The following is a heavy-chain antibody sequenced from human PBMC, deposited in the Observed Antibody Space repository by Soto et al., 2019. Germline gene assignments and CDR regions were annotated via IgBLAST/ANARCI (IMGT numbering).Heavy chain of an antibody. V-gene: IGHV4-59*01. Sequence: QVQLQESGPGLVKPSETLSLTCTVSGGSISSYYWSWIRQPPGKGLEWIGYIYYSGSTNYNPSLTSRVTISVDTSKNQFSLKLSSVTAADTAVYYCARTYYYDSSGHTAFDYWGQGTLVTVSS. CDR2: IYYSGST. CDR3: ARTYYYDSSGHTAFDY. CDR1: GGSISSYY. J-gene: IGHJ4*02. D-gene: IGHD3-22*01.